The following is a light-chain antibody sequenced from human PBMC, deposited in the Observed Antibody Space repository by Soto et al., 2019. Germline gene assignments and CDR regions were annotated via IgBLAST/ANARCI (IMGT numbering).Light chain of an antibody. CDR2: DVS. J-gene: IGLJ2*01. V-gene: IGLV2-14*01. CDR1: SNDVGGYNY. CDR3: SSYTSSSTPYVV. Sequence: QSALTQPASVSGSPGQSITISCTGTSNDVGGYNYVSWYQQHPGKAPKLMIYDVSNRPSGVSNRFSGSKSGNTASLTISGLQAEDEADYYCSSYTSSSTPYVVFGGGTKLTVL.